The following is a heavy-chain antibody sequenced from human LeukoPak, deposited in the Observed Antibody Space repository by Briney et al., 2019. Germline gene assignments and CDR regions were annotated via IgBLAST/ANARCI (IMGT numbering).Heavy chain of an antibody. V-gene: IGHV3-23*01. CDR2: ISGSGGST. J-gene: IGHJ6*02. D-gene: IGHD2-2*01. CDR3: ARAVVVPAAVYYYYYGMDV. CDR1: GFTFSSYA. Sequence: GGSLRLSCAASGFTFSSYAMSWVRQAPGKGLEWVSAISGSGGSTYYADSVKGRFTISRDNSKNALYLQMNSLRAEDTAVYYCARAVVVPAAVYYYYYGMDVWGQGTTVTVSS.